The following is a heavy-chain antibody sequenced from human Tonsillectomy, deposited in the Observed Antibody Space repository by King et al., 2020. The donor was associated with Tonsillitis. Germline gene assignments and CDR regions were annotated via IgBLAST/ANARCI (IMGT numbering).Heavy chain of an antibody. CDR3: ARKAARLNWFDP. J-gene: IGHJ5*02. CDR1: GGSISSSNYY. V-gene: IGHV4-39*07. Sequence: QLQESGPGLVKPSETLSLICTVSGGSISSSNYYWGWIRQPPGKGLEWXGSIYYSXSTYYNPSLKSRVTISVDTSKNQFSLKLSSVTAADTAVYYCARKAARLNWFDPWGQGTLVTVSS. D-gene: IGHD6-6*01. CDR2: IYYSXST.